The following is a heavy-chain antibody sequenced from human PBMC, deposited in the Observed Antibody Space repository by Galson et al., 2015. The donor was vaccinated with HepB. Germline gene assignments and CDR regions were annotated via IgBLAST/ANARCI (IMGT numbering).Heavy chain of an antibody. J-gene: IGHJ5*02. Sequence: SVKVSCKASGYTFTSYGISWVRQAPGQGLEWMGWISAYNGNTNYAQKLQGRVTMTTDTSTGTAYMELRSLRSDDTAVYYCAIDNRRPRDKKYCSSTSCTNWFDPWGQGTLVTVSS. CDR3: AIDNRRPRDKKYCSSTSCTNWFDP. CDR2: ISAYNGNT. D-gene: IGHD2-2*01. V-gene: IGHV1-18*04. CDR1: GYTFTSYG.